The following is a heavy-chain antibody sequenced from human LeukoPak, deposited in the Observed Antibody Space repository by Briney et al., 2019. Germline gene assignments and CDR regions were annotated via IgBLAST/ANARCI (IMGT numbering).Heavy chain of an antibody. CDR3: AKDILEYSSSSGTDY. V-gene: IGHV3-43*02. Sequence: GGSLRLSCAASGFTFDDYAMHWVRQAPGKGLEWVSLISGDGGNTYYADSVKGRFTISRDNSKNSLYLQMNSLRTEDTALYYCAKDILEYSSSSGTDYWGQGTLVTVSS. D-gene: IGHD6-6*01. J-gene: IGHJ4*02. CDR1: GFTFDDYA. CDR2: ISGDGGNT.